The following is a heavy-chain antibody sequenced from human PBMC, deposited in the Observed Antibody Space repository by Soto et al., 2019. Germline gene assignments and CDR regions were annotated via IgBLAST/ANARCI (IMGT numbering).Heavy chain of an antibody. D-gene: IGHD2-2*01. Sequence: EVQLLESGGGLVQPGGSLRLSCAASGFTFSSYAMSWVRQAPGKGLEWVSAISGRGGSTYYADSVKSRFTISRDNSKNTLYLQMNSLRAEDTAVYYCANFVVVPADDNHLRWGQGTLVTVSS. CDR3: ANFVVVPADDNHLR. V-gene: IGHV3-23*01. CDR1: GFTFSSYA. CDR2: ISGRGGST. J-gene: IGHJ4*02.